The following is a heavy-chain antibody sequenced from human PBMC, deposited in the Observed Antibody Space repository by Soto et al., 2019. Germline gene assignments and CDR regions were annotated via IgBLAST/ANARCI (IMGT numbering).Heavy chain of an antibody. Sequence: NPGGSLRLSCSASGFTFSDYYMSWIRQAPGKGLEWVSYISSSGSTIYYADSVKGRFTISRDNAKNSLYLQMNSLRAEDTAVYYCARDQAVTTPALSFDYWGQGTLVTVS. V-gene: IGHV3-11*01. D-gene: IGHD4-17*01. CDR2: ISSSGSTI. CDR3: ARDQAVTTPALSFDY. CDR1: GFTFSDYY. J-gene: IGHJ4*02.